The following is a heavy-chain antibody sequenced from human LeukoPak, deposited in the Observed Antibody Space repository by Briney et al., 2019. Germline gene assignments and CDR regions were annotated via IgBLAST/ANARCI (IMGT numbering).Heavy chain of an antibody. Sequence: GGSLRLSCAASGFTFSSYSMNWVRQAPGKGLEWVSYISSSSSTIFYADSVKGRFTISRDNAKDSLYLQMHSLRDEDTAVYYCARAWYSWGYYFDYWGQGTLVTVSS. CDR3: ARAWYSWGYYFDY. V-gene: IGHV3-48*02. CDR2: ISSSSSTI. D-gene: IGHD1-26*01. CDR1: GFTFSSYS. J-gene: IGHJ4*02.